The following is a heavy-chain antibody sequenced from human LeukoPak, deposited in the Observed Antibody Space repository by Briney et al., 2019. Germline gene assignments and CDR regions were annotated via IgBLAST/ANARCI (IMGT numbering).Heavy chain of an antibody. Sequence: PSETLSLTCTVSGGSISSGGYYWSWIRQPPGKGLEWIGSIYYSGSTYYNPSLKSRVTIFVDTSKNQFSLKLSSVTAADTAVYYCARDQGNYDFWSGYSADWGQGTLVTVSS. CDR3: ARDQGNYDFWSGYSAD. CDR2: IYYSGST. D-gene: IGHD3-3*01. J-gene: IGHJ4*02. CDR1: GGSISSGGYY. V-gene: IGHV4-39*07.